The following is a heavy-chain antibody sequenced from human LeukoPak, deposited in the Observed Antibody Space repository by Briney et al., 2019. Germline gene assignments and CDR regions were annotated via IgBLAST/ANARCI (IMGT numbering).Heavy chain of an antibody. CDR3: ARVRTSSLLGYFCMDA. V-gene: IGHV4-34*01. J-gene: IGHJ6*03. CDR1: GGSFSAYY. CDR2: IDHSGSA. Sequence: SETLSLTCGVYGGSFSAYYWSWVRQPPGKGLEWIGEIDHSGSANYNSSLKPRVTLSVDTSKKTFSLRLTSVTAADTAVYFCARVRTSSLLGYFCMDAWGKGATVTVSS. D-gene: IGHD2-2*01.